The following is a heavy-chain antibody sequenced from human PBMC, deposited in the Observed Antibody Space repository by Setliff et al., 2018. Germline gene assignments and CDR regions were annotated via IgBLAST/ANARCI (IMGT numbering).Heavy chain of an antibody. Sequence: SLTCTVSGGSIINSYYWSWIRQPAGKGLEWIGRISTSRNTNYNPSLKSRVTVSLDTSKNQFSLKLTSMTAADTAVYYCARDQWVRSPPLYFSYSMDVWGQGTTVTV. J-gene: IGHJ6*02. D-gene: IGHD5-12*01. CDR2: ISTSRNT. CDR1: GGSIINSYY. CDR3: ARDQWVRSPPLYFSYSMDV. V-gene: IGHV4-4*07.